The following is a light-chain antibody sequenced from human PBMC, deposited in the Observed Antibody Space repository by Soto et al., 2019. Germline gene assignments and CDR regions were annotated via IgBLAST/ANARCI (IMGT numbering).Light chain of an antibody. CDR3: QSYDSRLSGVV. Sequence: QSVLTQPPSVSGAPGQRVTISCTGSSSNIGAGYDVHWYQQLPGTAPKLLIHGNSNRPSGVPDRFSGSKSGTSASLAITGLQAEDEADYYCQSYDSRLSGVVFGGGTKLTVL. CDR2: GNS. CDR1: SSNIGAGYD. V-gene: IGLV1-40*01. J-gene: IGLJ2*01.